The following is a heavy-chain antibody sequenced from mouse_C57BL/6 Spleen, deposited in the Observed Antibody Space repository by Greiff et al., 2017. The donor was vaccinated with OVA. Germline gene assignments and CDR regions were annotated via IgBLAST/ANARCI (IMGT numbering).Heavy chain of an antibody. D-gene: IGHD2-2*01. Sequence: EVQLQQSGPELVKPGASVKISCKASGYTFTDYYMNWVKQSHGKSLEWIGDINPNNGGTSYNQKFKGKATLTVDKSSSTAYMELRSLTSEDSAVDYCAIDGYDSYYCDYWGQGTTLTVSS. CDR1: GYTFTDYY. CDR2: INPNNGGT. J-gene: IGHJ2*01. CDR3: AIDGYDSYYCDY. V-gene: IGHV1-26*01.